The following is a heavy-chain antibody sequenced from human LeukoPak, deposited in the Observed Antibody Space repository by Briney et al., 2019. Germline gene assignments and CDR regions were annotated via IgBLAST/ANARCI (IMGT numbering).Heavy chain of an antibody. Sequence: SETLSLTCTVSGGSISSGGYYWSWIRQHPGKGLEWIGYIYYSGSTYYNPSLKSRVTISVDTSKNQFSLKLSSVTAADTAVYYCARGAFSPHTATTYYYYGMDVWGQGTTVTVSS. CDR2: IYYSGST. CDR1: GGSISSGGYY. J-gene: IGHJ6*02. V-gene: IGHV4-31*03. D-gene: IGHD5-18*01. CDR3: ARGAFSPHTATTYYYYGMDV.